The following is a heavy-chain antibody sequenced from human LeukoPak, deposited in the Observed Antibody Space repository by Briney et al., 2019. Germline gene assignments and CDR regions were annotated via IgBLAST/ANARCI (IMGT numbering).Heavy chain of an antibody. V-gene: IGHV4-34*01. Sequence: GSLRLSCAASGFTFSSYAMSWVRQSPGKALEYIGEVNDIGSANYSPSLESRLIMSTDTSKNQATLKLTSVTAADTGVYYCARVAMTGYYNHWYFDLWGRGIPVSVSS. J-gene: IGHJ2*01. CDR3: ARVAMTGYYNHWYFDL. CDR2: VNDIGSA. CDR1: GFTFSSYA. D-gene: IGHD3-9*01.